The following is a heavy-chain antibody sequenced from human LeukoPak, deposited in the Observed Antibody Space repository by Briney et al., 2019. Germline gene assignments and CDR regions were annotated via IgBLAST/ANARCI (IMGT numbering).Heavy chain of an antibody. V-gene: IGHV1-46*01. CDR2: INASGGST. Sequence: ASVRVSCTASGYRFTSYDMHWVRQAPGQGLEWMGIINASGGSTSYAQTFQGRVAMPSDTSPTTVYMEVHSLISEHTAVFFCARDGPTATPFDYWGQGTLVTVSS. J-gene: IGHJ4*02. CDR1: GYRFTSYD. D-gene: IGHD5-18*01. CDR3: ARDGPTATPFDY.